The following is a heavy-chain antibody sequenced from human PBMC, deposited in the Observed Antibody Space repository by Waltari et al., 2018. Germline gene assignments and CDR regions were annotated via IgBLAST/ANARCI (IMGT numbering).Heavy chain of an antibody. CDR1: GYTFTSYY. CDR2: INPSGGNT. V-gene: IGHV1-46*01. J-gene: IGHJ5*02. D-gene: IGHD3-10*01. CDR3: ARGDYYTSGTPGAWFDP. Sequence: QVQLVQSGAEVKKPGASVKVSCKASGYTFTSYYIHWLRQAPGQGLEWMGIINPSGGNTSYAQKFQGRVTMTRDTSTSTVYMGLSSLRSEDTAVYYCARGDYYTSGTPGAWFDPWGQRALVTVSS.